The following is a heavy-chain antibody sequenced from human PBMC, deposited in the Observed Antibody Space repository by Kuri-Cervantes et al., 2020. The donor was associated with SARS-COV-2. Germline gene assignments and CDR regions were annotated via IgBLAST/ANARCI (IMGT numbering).Heavy chain of an antibody. J-gene: IGHJ4*02. Sequence: GRSLRLSCAASGFTFSGHWIHWVRPAPGKGLVWVSRINPDGSYTNNADSVKGRFTLSRDNAKNMLFLQMNSLRAEDTAVYYCVRDGDHWNFDYWGQGTLVTVSS. D-gene: IGHD1-1*01. CDR3: VRDGDHWNFDY. CDR2: INPDGSYT. CDR1: GFTFSGHW. V-gene: IGHV3-74*01.